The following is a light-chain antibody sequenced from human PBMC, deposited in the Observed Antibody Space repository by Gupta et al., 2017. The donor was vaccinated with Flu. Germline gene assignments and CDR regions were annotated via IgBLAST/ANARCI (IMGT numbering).Light chain of an antibody. V-gene: IGKV1-33*01. CDR3: QQYSLVPRT. Sequence: DIQMTQSPSSLSASVGDRVTITCQASQDISHYLNWYPQKPGKGPKAPIYGASQLEAGVPSRFTGGGSGTDFTLTIDSLQPEDIGTYFCQQYSLVPRTFGQGTKLEIK. CDR2: GAS. J-gene: IGKJ2*01. CDR1: QDISHY.